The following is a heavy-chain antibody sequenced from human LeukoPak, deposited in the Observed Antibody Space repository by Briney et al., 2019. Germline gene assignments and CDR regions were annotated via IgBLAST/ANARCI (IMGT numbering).Heavy chain of an antibody. V-gene: IGHV4-39*01. Sequence: PSETLSLTCSVSGFSISTTSYYWGWLRQSPGNGLELIANIFSGAMTKTNYNPSLKGRVAISADTSRNGFSLTLTSGTAEDTAVYYCARCLYRFGSFYFDLWGQGSLVTVSS. CDR2: IFSGAMTKT. CDR1: GFSISTTSYY. D-gene: IGHD5-18*01. CDR3: ARCLYRFGSFYFDL. J-gene: IGHJ4*02.